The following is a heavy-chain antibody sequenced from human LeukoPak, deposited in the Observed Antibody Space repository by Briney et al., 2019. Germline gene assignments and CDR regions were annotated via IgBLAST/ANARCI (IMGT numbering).Heavy chain of an antibody. CDR3: ARDHVKAAAGTFDY. V-gene: IGHV3-30-3*01. Sequence: PGGSLRLSCAASGFTFSSYAMHWVRQAPGKGLEWVAVISYDGSNKYYADSVKGRFTISRDNSKNTLYLQMNSLRAEDTAVYYCARDHVKAAAGTFDYWGQGTLVTVSS. CDR1: GFTFSSYA. D-gene: IGHD6-13*01. J-gene: IGHJ4*02. CDR2: ISYDGSNK.